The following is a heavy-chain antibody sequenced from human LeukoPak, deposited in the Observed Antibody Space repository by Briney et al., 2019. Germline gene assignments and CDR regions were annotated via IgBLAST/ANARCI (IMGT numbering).Heavy chain of an antibody. D-gene: IGHD3-10*01. CDR3: AKGGYGSGTWEMGIDY. Sequence: PGGSLRLSRAASGFTFIEYTMNWVRQAPGKGLEWVSLISWDGGSTYYADAVKGRFTVSRDNSKNSLYLQMNSLRTEDTALYYCAKGGYGSGTWEMGIDYWGQGTLVTVSS. V-gene: IGHV3-43*01. CDR1: GFTFIEYT. CDR2: ISWDGGST. J-gene: IGHJ4*02.